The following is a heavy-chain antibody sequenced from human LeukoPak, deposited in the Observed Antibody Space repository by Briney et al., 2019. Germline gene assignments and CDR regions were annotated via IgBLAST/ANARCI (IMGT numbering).Heavy chain of an antibody. V-gene: IGHV3-43*02. CDR1: GFTFDDYA. J-gene: IGHJ6*02. D-gene: IGHD5-12*01. Sequence: GGSLGLSCAASGFTFDDYAMHWVRQAPGKGLEWVSLISGDGGSTYYADSVKGRFTISRDNSKNSLYLQMNSLRTEDTALYYCAKGGGDIVATYYYYYGMDVWGQGTTVTVSS. CDR2: ISGDGGST. CDR3: AKGGGDIVATYYYYYGMDV.